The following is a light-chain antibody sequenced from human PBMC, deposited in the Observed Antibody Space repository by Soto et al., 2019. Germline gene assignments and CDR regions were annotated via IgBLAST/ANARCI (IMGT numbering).Light chain of an antibody. J-gene: IGLJ2*01. Sequence: QSVLTQPPSVSGAPGQRVTISCTGSSSSIGAGYDVHWYQQLPGTAPKLLIYGNSNRPSGVPDRFSGSKSGTSASLAISGLQAEDEADYYCKSYASSLSGWVFGGGTKLTVL. V-gene: IGLV1-40*01. CDR1: SSSIGAGYD. CDR2: GNS. CDR3: KSYASSLSGWV.